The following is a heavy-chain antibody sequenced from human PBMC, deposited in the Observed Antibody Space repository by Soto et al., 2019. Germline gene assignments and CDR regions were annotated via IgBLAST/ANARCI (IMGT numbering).Heavy chain of an antibody. CDR2: IYYSGST. CDR1: GGSISSSSYY. CDR3: ARVSTVTKLDY. D-gene: IGHD4-17*01. J-gene: IGHJ4*01. Sequence: SETLSLTCTVSGGSISSSSYYWGWIRQPPGKGLEWIGSIYYSGSTYYKPYLKSRVTISVDTSKNQLSLTLRSVAAADTAVYYCARVSTVTKLDYWGHGMLVTVSS. V-gene: IGHV4-39*01.